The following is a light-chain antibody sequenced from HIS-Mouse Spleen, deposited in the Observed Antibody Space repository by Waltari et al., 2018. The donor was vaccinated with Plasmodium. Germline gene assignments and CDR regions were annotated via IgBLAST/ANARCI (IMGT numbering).Light chain of an antibody. J-gene: IGLJ3*02. CDR1: SSDVGGYNY. Sequence: QSALTQPRSVSGSPGQPVTISCTGTSSDVGGYNYVSWYQQHPGKAPKLMIYDVSKRPSGVPDRFSGSKSGNTASLTISGLQAEDEADYYCCSYAGSSTFVFGGGTKLTVL. V-gene: IGLV2-11*01. CDR2: DVS. CDR3: CSYAGSSTFV.